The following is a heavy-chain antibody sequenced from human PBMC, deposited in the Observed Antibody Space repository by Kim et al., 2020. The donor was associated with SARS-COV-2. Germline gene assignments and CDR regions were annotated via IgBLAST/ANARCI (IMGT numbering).Heavy chain of an antibody. CDR2: IKSKTDGGTT. J-gene: IGHJ4*02. CDR1: GFTFSNAW. V-gene: IGHV3-15*01. D-gene: IGHD3-22*01. Sequence: GGSLRLSCAASGFTFSNAWMSWVRQAPGKGLEWVGRIKSKTDGGTTDYAAPVKGRFTISRDDSKNTLYLQMNSLKTEDTAVYYCTTDALRYYYDSSGYYSDYWGQGTLVTVSS. CDR3: TTDALRYYYDSSGYYSDY.